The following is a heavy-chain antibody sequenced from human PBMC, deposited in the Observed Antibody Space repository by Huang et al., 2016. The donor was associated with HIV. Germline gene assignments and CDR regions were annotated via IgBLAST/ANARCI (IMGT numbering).Heavy chain of an antibody. V-gene: IGHV4-34*01. CDR1: GDSLSGFF. J-gene: IGHJ5*02. D-gene: IGHD2-2*01. CDR2: ITQSGRT. CDR3: ARGRGTSWSFFDT. Sequence: QVRLDQLGAGLLKPSETLTLPCAVYGDSLSGFFWSWILQSPGMGLEWIGEITQSGRTNYNPSLKGRVTIAIDTSKKQFSLTLKSVTADDTSTYYCARGRGTSWSFFDTWGQGSFVTVSS.